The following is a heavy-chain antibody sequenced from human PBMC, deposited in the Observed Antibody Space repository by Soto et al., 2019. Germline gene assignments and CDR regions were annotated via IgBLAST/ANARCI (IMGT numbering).Heavy chain of an antibody. CDR2: ISGSGAST. CDR1: GFTFSSYA. D-gene: IGHD1-26*01. V-gene: IGHV3-23*01. J-gene: IGHJ3*02. CDR3: AKDLLDAFDI. Sequence: GGSLRLSCAASGFTFSSYAMSWVRQAPGKGLEWVSAISGSGASTYYADSVKGRFTISRDNSKNTLYLQMNSLRAEDTAVSYCAKDLLDAFDIWGQGTMVTVSS.